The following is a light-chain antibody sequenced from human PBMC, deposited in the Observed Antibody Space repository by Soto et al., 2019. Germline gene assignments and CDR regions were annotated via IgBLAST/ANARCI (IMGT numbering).Light chain of an antibody. J-gene: IGLJ1*01. CDR2: EVS. CDR1: SSDVGGYKY. V-gene: IGLV2-8*01. CDR3: SSYAGSNTDYV. Sequence: QSALTQPPSASGSPGQSVTISCTGTSSDVGGYKYVSWYQQHPGKVPKLMIYEVSKRPSGAPDRFSGSKSGNTASLTVSGLQAEDEADYYCSSYAGSNTDYVFGTGTKVTV.